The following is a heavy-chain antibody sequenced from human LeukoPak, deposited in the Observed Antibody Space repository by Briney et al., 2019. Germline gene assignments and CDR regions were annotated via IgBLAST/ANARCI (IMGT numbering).Heavy chain of an antibody. CDR2: IYPGDSDT. V-gene: IGHV5-51*03. J-gene: IGHJ4*02. CDR1: GYSFTSYW. CDR3: ARRGGSFQGDYNFDH. D-gene: IGHD1-26*01. Sequence: GESMKISCKGSGYSFTSYWIGRVRQMPGKGLEWMGIIYPGDSDTRYSPSFQGQVTISADKSISTAYLQWSSLKASDTAMYYCARRGGSFQGDYNFDHWGQGTLVTVSS.